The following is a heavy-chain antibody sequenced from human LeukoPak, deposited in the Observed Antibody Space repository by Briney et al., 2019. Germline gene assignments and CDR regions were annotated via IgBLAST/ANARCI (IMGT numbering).Heavy chain of an antibody. CDR1: GGSISSYY. CDR2: IYYSGST. Sequence: SETLSLTCTVSGGSISSYYWSWIRQPPGKGLEWIGYIYYSGSTNYNPSLKSRVTISVDTSKNQVSLKLSSVTAADTAVYFCARHRERDTTCSPVDYWGQGTLVTVSS. V-gene: IGHV4-59*08. D-gene: IGHD1-26*01. J-gene: IGHJ4*02. CDR3: ARHRERDTTCSPVDY.